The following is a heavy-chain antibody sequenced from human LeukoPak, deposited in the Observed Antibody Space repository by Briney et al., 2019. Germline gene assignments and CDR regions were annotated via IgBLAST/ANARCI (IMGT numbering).Heavy chain of an antibody. CDR2: INPSGGST. Sequence: GASVKVSCKASGYTFTSYYMHGVRQAPGQGLEWMGLINPSGGSTNYAQRFQGRVTMTRDMSTSTVYMELSSLRSEDTAVYYCARGVHVRKYDSNENCFDPWGQGTLVTVSS. J-gene: IGHJ5*02. V-gene: IGHV1-46*01. CDR1: GYTFTSYY. CDR3: ARGVHVRKYDSNENCFDP. D-gene: IGHD3-22*01.